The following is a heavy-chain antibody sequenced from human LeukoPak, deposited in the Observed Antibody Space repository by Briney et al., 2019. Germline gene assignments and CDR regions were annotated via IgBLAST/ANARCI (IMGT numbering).Heavy chain of an antibody. CDR2: ISGSGGST. J-gene: IGHJ4*02. V-gene: IGHV3-23*01. D-gene: IGHD3-9*01. CDR1: GFTFSSYA. CDR3: ANAPVRHFDWFSGPKFDY. Sequence: PGGSLRLSCAASGFTFSSYAMSWVRQAPGKGLEWVSAISGSGGSTYYADSVRGRFTISRDNSKNTLYLQMNSLRAEDTAVYYCANAPVRHFDWFSGPKFDYWGQGTLVTVSS.